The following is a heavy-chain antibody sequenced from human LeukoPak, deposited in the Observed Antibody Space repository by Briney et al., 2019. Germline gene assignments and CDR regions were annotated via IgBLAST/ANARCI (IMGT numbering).Heavy chain of an antibody. CDR1: GYTFTSYD. V-gene: IGHV1-8*01. Sequence: ASVKVSCKASGYTFTSYDLNWVRQATGQGLEWMGWMNPNSGNTGYAQKFQGRVTMTRNTSISTAYMELSSLRSEDTAVYYCARGHDYGNYLDYWGQGTLVTVSS. D-gene: IGHD4-17*01. CDR3: ARGHDYGNYLDY. J-gene: IGHJ4*02. CDR2: MNPNSGNT.